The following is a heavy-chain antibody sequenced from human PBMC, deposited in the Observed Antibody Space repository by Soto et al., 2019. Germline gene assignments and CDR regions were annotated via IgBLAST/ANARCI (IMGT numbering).Heavy chain of an antibody. CDR2: MNPNSGNT. Sequence: ASVKVSCKASGYTFTSYVINWVRQATGQGLEWMGWMNPNSGNTGYAQKFQGRVNMTRNTSISTAYMELSSLRSEDTAVYYCARGPYYDFWSAPRGAFDIWGQGTMVTVSS. J-gene: IGHJ3*02. CDR1: GYTFTSYV. V-gene: IGHV1-8*01. D-gene: IGHD3-3*01. CDR3: ARGPYYDFWSAPRGAFDI.